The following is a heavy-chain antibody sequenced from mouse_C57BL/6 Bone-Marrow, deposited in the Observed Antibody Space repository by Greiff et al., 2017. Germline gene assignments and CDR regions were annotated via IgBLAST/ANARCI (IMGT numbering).Heavy chain of an antibody. CDR1: GYTFTSYG. V-gene: IGHV1-81*01. J-gene: IGHJ2*01. D-gene: IGHD3-3*01. Sequence: VQLQESGAELARPGASVKLSCKASGYTFTSYGISWVKQRTGQGLEWIGEIYPRSGNTYYNEKFKGKATLTADKSSSTAYMELRSLTSEDSAVYFCARGGWGYYFDYWGQGTTLTVSS. CDR2: IYPRSGNT. CDR3: ARGGWGYYFDY.